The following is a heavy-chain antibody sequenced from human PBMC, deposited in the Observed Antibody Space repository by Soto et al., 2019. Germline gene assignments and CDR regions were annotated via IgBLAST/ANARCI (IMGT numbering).Heavy chain of an antibody. D-gene: IGHD6-19*01. Sequence: GGSLRLSCAASGFTFSSYGMHWVRQAPGKGLEWVAVISYDGSNKYYADSVKGRFTISRDNSKNTLYLQMNSLRAEDTAVYYCAKDGGNSSPLYRVWDSYYGMVVVGQGATVTVFS. V-gene: IGHV3-30*18. CDR1: GFTFSSYG. J-gene: IGHJ6*02. CDR2: ISYDGSNK. CDR3: AKDGGNSSPLYRVWDSYYGMVV.